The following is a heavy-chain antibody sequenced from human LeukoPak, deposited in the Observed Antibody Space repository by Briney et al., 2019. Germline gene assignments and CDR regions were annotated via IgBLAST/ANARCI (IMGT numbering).Heavy chain of an antibody. Sequence: SVKVSCKASGYIFIDYSMDWVRQAPGQGREWMGRINPKSGVTNYAQKFQGSFTMTTDTSTSTAYADLSSLRFDDTAMYYCARTTWGSVQYFDYWGQGTLVTVSS. J-gene: IGHJ4*02. V-gene: IGHV1/OR15-1*01. D-gene: IGHD4-17*01. CDR2: INPKSGVT. CDR1: GYIFIDYS. CDR3: ARTTWGSVQYFDY.